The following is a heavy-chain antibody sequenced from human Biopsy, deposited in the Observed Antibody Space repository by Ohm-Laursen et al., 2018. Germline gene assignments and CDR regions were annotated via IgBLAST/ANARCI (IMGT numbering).Heavy chain of an antibody. CDR3: AGDIKNWNVNY. V-gene: IGHV1-24*01. D-gene: IGHD1-1*01. CDR1: GYTLTDLS. Sequence: SSVKVSCKVSGYTLTDLSMHWVRQAPGKGLEWMGGFAPENGKTIYAQKFQGRVTMTEDTSTDTAYMELSNLRSEDTAVYYCAGDIKNWNVNYWGQGTLVIVSS. J-gene: IGHJ4*02. CDR2: FAPENGKT.